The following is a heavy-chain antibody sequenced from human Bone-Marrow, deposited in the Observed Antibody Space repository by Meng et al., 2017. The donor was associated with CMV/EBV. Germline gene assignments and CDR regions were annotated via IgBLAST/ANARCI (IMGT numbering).Heavy chain of an antibody. V-gene: IGHV3-66*02. CDR3: ARDLEYSSSSGTPDY. D-gene: IGHD6-6*01. Sequence: GGSLRLSCAASGFTVSSNYMSWVRQAPGKGLEWVSVIYSGGSTYYADSVKGRFTISRDNSKNTLYLQMNSLRAEDTAVYYCARDLEYSSSSGTPDYWGQGTLVTVSS. J-gene: IGHJ4*02. CDR1: GFTVSSNY. CDR2: IYSGGST.